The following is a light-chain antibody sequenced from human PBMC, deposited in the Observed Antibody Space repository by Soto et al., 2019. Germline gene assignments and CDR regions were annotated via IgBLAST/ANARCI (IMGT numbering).Light chain of an antibody. V-gene: IGKV1-5*03. CDR3: QQYNSYSYT. CDR2: KAS. CDR1: QSISSW. Sequence: DIQMTQSPSILSASVGDRVTITCRASQSISSWLAWYQQKPGKAPNLLIYKASRLETGVPSRFSGSGSGTEFTLTISSLQPDDFATYYCQQYNSYSYTFGQGTRLEIK. J-gene: IGKJ5*01.